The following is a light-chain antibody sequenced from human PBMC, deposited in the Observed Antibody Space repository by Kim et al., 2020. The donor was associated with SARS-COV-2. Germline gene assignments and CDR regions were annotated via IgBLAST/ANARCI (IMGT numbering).Light chain of an antibody. V-gene: IGKV4-1*01. J-gene: IGKJ2*01. CDR2: WAS. CDR3: QQYYRVPYT. CDR1: PSILYSSNNKNY. Sequence: DIVMTQSPDSVAVSLGERATINCKSSPSILYSSNNKNYLAWYQHKPGQPPRLLIYWASTRESGVPDRFSGSGSGTDFTLTISSLQAEDVAVYYCQQYYRVPYTFGQGTKLEI.